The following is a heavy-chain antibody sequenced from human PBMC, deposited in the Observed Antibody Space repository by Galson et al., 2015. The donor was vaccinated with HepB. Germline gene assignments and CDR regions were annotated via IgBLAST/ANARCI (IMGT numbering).Heavy chain of an antibody. D-gene: IGHD6-13*01. V-gene: IGHV3-23*01. Sequence: PLGHDCAASGFTFSIYAMSWVRQAPGKGLEWVSAIRGSGGSTYYADSVKGRFTISRDNSKNTLYLQMNSLRDEDSAVYYCAKDWAAAGPAHFDYWGQGTLVTVSS. CDR1: GFTFSIYA. CDR3: AKDWAAAGPAHFDY. CDR2: IRGSGGST. J-gene: IGHJ4*02.